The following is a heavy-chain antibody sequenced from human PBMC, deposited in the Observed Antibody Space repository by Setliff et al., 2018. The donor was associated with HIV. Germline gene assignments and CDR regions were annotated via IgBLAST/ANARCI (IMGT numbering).Heavy chain of an antibody. CDR3: ARDGADYNFRSGTHPFDI. CDR1: GYTFSDYY. D-gene: IGHD3-3*01. CDR2: INTATGSP. Sequence: ASVKVSCKASGYTFSDYYLHWVRQAPGQAIEWMGWINTATGSPRFAQGFRGRFGFSLDASVTTTYLHINNLEAADSAIYYCARDGADYNFRSGTHPFDIWGQGTLVTVS. J-gene: IGHJ4*02. V-gene: IGHV7-4-1*02.